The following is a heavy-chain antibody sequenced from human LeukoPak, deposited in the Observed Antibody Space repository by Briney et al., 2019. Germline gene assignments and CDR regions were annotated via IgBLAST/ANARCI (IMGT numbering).Heavy chain of an antibody. CDR2: IYYSGST. D-gene: IGHD3-22*01. J-gene: IGHJ4*02. Sequence: NTSETLSLTCTVSGGSISSSSYYWGWIRQPPGKGLEWIGSIYYSGSTYYNPSLKSRVTISVDTSENQFSLKLSSVTAVDTAVYYCAREKSGYYSYDYWGQGTLVTVSS. V-gene: IGHV4-39*07. CDR1: GGSISSSSYY. CDR3: AREKSGYYSYDY.